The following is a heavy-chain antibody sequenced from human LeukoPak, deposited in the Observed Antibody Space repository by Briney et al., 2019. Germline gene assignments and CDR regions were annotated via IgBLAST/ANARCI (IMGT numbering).Heavy chain of an antibody. CDR1: GYTFTGFG. V-gene: IGHV1-18*01. Sequence: ASVTVSFKASGYTFTGFGINWVRQAPGQGLEWMGWVSGYNDNTHYAKKFQGRVTLTTDTPTSTAYMELRSLRSDDTAVYYCARDGTSTDDYWGQGTLVTVSS. J-gene: IGHJ4*02. CDR3: ARDGTSTDDY. CDR2: VSGYNDNT. D-gene: IGHD1-7*01.